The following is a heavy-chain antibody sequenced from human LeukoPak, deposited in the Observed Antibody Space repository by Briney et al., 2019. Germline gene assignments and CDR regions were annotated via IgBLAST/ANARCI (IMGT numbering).Heavy chain of an antibody. CDR1: GYTFTSYG. CDR2: ISAYNGNT. J-gene: IGHJ4*02. V-gene: IGHV1-18*04. CDR3: ARGPRLTFGGVIAMDLIPRIQPQDYFDY. D-gene: IGHD3-16*02. Sequence: GASVKVSCKASGYTFTSYGISWVRQAPGQGLEWMGWISAYNGNTNHAQKLQGRVTMTTDTSTSTAYMELRSLRSDDTAVYYCARGPRLTFGGVIAMDLIPRIQPQDYFDYWGQGTLVTVSS.